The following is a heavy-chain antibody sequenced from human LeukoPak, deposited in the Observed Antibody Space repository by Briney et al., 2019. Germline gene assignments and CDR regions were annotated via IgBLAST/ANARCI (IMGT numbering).Heavy chain of an antibody. CDR3: ARGGIAAAGMLDY. D-gene: IGHD6-13*01. CDR1: GGSISSSNW. V-gene: IGHV4-4*02. J-gene: IGHJ4*02. Sequence: SETLSLTCAVSGGSISSSNWWSWVRQPPGKGLEWIGEIYHSGSTNYNPSLKSRVTISVDKSKNQFSLKLSSVTAADTAVYYCARGGIAAAGMLDYWGQGTLVTVSS. CDR2: IYHSGST.